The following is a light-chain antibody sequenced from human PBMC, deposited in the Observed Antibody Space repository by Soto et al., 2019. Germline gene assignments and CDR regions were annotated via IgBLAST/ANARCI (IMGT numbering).Light chain of an antibody. CDR2: GNI. J-gene: IGLJ2*01. CDR3: QSYDSSLSGLI. CDR1: SSNIGSNT. Sequence: QSVLTQPPSASGTPGQRVTISCSGSSSNIGSNTVNWYQQLPGTAPKLLIYGNINRPSGVPDRFSGSKSGSSASLAITGLQAEDEADYYCQSYDSSLSGLIFGGGTKVTVL. V-gene: IGLV1-44*01.